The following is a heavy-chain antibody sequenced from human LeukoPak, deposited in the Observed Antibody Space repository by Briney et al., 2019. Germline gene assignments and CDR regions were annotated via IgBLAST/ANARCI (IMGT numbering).Heavy chain of an antibody. CDR3: ARTSSGWYEGNHLGY. CDR1: GGTFSSYA. Sequence: ASVKVSCKASGGTFSSYAISWVRQAPGQGLEWMGRIIPIFGIANYAQKFQGRDTITADKSTSTAYMELSSLRSEDTAVYYCARTSSGWYEGNHLGYWGQGTLVTVSS. D-gene: IGHD6-19*01. V-gene: IGHV1-69*04. CDR2: IIPIFGIA. J-gene: IGHJ4*02.